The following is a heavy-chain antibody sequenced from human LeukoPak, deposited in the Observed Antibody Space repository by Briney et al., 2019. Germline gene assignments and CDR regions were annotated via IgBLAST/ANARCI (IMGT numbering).Heavy chain of an antibody. CDR3: TTEVELYYYYGMDV. J-gene: IGHJ6*02. CDR1: GFTFSNAW. V-gene: IGHV3-15*07. Sequence: PGGSLRLSCAASGFTFSNAWMNWVRQAPGKGLEWVGRIKSKTDGETTDFGAPVKGRFAISRDDSKNTMYLHMNSLRTEDTAVYYCTTEVELYYYYGMDVWGQGTTVTVSS. D-gene: IGHD2-15*01. CDR2: IKSKTDGETT.